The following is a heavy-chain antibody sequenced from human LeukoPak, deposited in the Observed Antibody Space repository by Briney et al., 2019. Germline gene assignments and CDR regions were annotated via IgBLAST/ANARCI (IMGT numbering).Heavy chain of an antibody. CDR1: GFTFSSYG. V-gene: IGHV3-30*18. Sequence: GGSLRLSCAASGFTFSSYGMHWLRQAPGKGLEWVAVISYDGSNKYYADSVKGRFTVSRDNSKNTLYLQMNSLRAEDTAVYYCAKAQGSFDYWGQGTLVTVSS. J-gene: IGHJ4*02. CDR3: AKAQGSFDY. CDR2: ISYDGSNK.